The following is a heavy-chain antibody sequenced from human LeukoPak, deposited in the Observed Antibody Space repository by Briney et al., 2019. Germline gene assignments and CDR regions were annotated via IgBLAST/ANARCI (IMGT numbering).Heavy chain of an antibody. V-gene: IGHV4-38-2*02. D-gene: IGHD4-17*01. Sequence: SETLSLTCTVSGYSISSGYFWGWIRQPPGKGLEWIGSIDHSGSTYYNPSLKSRVTISVDTSKNQFSLNLSSVTAADTAVYYCARAMTTVTSSFDYWGQGTLVTVSS. CDR2: IDHSGST. CDR3: ARAMTTVTSSFDY. CDR1: GYSISSGYF. J-gene: IGHJ4*02.